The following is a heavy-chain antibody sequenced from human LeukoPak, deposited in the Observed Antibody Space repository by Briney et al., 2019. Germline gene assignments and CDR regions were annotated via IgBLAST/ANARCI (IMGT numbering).Heavy chain of an antibody. V-gene: IGHV4-4*07. CDR1: GASISSYY. J-gene: IGHJ4*02. CDR3: ARGEFDFDY. CDR2: IYPSGST. D-gene: IGHD3-10*01. Sequence: SETLSLTCTVAGASISSYYWSWIRQPAGKGLEWIGRIYPSGSTHYSPSLKSRVTMSVDTSKNQFSLKLSSVTAADTAVYYCARGEFDFDYWGQGTLVTVSS.